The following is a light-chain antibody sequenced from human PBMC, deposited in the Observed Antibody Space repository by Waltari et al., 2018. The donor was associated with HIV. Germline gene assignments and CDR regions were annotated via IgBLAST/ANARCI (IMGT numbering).Light chain of an antibody. Sequence: EIVLTQSPGTLSLSPGERATLSCRARQSVSSNWLAWYQHKPGQAPRLLICGASSRATGIPDRFSGSGSGTDFTLTISRLEPEDFAVYYCQQYGGSPYTFGQGTKLEIK. J-gene: IGKJ2*01. CDR3: QQYGGSPYT. V-gene: IGKV3-20*01. CDR2: GAS. CDR1: QSVSSNW.